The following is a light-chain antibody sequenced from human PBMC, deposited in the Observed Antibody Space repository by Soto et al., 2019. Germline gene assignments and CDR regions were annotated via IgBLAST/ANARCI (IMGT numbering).Light chain of an antibody. J-gene: IGKJ5*01. CDR1: QSVTSY. V-gene: IGKV3-11*01. CDR2: DAS. Sequence: EIVLTQSPGTLSLSPGERATLSCRASQSVTSYLAWYQQKPGQPPRLLIYDASNRATGIPARFSGSGSGTDFTLTISSLQPEDFSVYYCQQRSSWPLITFGQGTRLEIK. CDR3: QQRSSWPLIT.